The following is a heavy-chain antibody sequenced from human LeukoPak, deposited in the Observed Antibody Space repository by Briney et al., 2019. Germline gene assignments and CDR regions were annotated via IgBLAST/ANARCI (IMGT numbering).Heavy chain of an antibody. Sequence: GGSVRLSCAASGFSFSTYWMTWVRQAPGKGLEWVANIKADGRETYYVDSVKGRFTISRDNAQNSLYLQLNSLRVEDTAVYYCAKGGHVDYCGQGSLVTVSS. V-gene: IGHV3-7*01. CDR3: AKGGHVDY. J-gene: IGHJ4*02. CDR1: GFSFSTYW. CDR2: IKADGRET.